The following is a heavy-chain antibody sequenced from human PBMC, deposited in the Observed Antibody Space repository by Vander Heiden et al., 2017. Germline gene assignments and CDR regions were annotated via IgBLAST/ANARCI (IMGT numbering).Heavy chain of an antibody. Sequence: QVQLVQSGAEVKKPGSSVKVSCKASGGTFSSDHISWVRQAPGQGLEWMGGIIPILGIANYAQKFQGRVTITADKSTSTAYMELSSLRSEDTAVYYCASGGYCSGGSCSPYYYYGMDVWGQGTTVTVSS. CDR1: GGTFSSDH. D-gene: IGHD2-15*01. CDR2: IIPILGIA. V-gene: IGHV1-69*10. J-gene: IGHJ6*02. CDR3: ASGGYCSGGSCSPYYYYGMDV.